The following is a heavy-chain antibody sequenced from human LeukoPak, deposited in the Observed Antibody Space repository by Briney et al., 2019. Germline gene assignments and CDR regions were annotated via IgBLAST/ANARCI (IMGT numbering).Heavy chain of an antibody. V-gene: IGHV1-8*03. CDR2: MNPNSGNT. Sequence: GASVKVSCKAFGYTFTSNYMHWVRQATGQGLEWMGWMNPNSGNTGYAQKFQGRVTVTRNTSISTAYMELSSLRSEDTAVYYCARSAAYHWEDNAFDIWGQGTMVTVSS. D-gene: IGHD1-26*01. J-gene: IGHJ3*02. CDR3: ARSAAYHWEDNAFDI. CDR1: GYTFTSNY.